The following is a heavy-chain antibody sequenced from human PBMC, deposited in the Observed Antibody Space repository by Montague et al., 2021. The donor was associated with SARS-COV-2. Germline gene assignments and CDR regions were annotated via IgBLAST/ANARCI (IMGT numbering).Heavy chain of an antibody. CDR2: ISYDGSNK. V-gene: IGHV3-30*04. J-gene: IGHJ4*02. CDR3: ARDDYDILTGPFDY. D-gene: IGHD3-9*01. Sequence: SLRLSCAASGFTFSSYAMHWVRRAPGKGLEWVAAISYDGSNKYYADSVKGRFTISRDNSKNTLYAQMNSLRAEDTAVYYCARDDYDILTGPFDYWGQGTLVTVSS. CDR1: GFTFSSYA.